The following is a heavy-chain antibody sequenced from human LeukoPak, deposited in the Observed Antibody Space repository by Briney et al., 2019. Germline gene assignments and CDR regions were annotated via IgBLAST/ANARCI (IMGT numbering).Heavy chain of an antibody. Sequence: PGGSLRLSCAASGFDVSINYMNWIRQSPEKGLEWVSIIHNDGSTYYADSVKGRLTVSRDNSKNTVSLQMDSLRVDDTGIYYCARGFLQLTPYYFDYWGQGALVTVSS. CDR1: GFDVSINY. D-gene: IGHD1-1*01. J-gene: IGHJ4*02. V-gene: IGHV3-66*01. CDR2: IHNDGST. CDR3: ARGFLQLTPYYFDY.